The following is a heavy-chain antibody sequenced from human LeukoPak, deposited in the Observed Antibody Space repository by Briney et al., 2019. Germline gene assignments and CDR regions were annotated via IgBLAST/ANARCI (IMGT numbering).Heavy chain of an antibody. D-gene: IGHD6-13*01. CDR1: GGTFSSYA. J-gene: IGHJ6*03. CDR3: AGQASSSWTTYYYYYYHMDV. V-gene: IGHV1-69*05. CDR2: IIPIFGTA. Sequence: ASVKVSCKASGGTFSSYAISWVRQAPGQGLEWMGGIIPIFGTANYAQKFQGRVTITTDESTSTAYMELSSLRSEDTAVYYCAGQASSSWTTYYYYYYHMDVWGKGTTVTVSS.